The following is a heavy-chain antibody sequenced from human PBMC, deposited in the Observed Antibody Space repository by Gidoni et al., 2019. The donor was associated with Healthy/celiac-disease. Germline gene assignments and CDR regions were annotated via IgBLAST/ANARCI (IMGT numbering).Heavy chain of an antibody. CDR2: ISYDGSNK. J-gene: IGHJ6*02. CDR1: GFTFSSYG. Sequence: QVQLVESGGGVVQPGRSLRLSCAASGFTFSSYGMHWVRQAPGKGLEWVAVISYDGSNKYYADSVKGRFTISRDNSKNTLYLQMNSLRAEDTAVYYCAKGMVRNYYYYYGMDVWGQGTTVTVSS. D-gene: IGHD5-18*01. CDR3: AKGMVRNYYYYYGMDV. V-gene: IGHV3-30*18.